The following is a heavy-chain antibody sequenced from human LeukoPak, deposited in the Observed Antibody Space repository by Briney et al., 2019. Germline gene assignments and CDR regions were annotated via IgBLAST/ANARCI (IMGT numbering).Heavy chain of an antibody. J-gene: IGHJ4*02. D-gene: IGHD1-26*01. CDR2: ISGGGGST. CDR1: GFTFTSYS. CDR3: AKGGKWDVTPFDY. V-gene: IGHV3-23*01. Sequence: GGSLRLSCAASGFTFTSYSMNWVRQAPGKGLEWVSTISGGGGSTYYADSVKGRFTIPRDNSKNTLYLQVNSLRAEDTAVYYCAKGGKWDVTPFDYWGQGTLVTVSS.